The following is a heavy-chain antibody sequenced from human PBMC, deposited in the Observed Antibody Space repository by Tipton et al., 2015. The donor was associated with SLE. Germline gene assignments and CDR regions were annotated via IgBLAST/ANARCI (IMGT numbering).Heavy chain of an antibody. CDR2: INPNSGNT. J-gene: IGHJ6*04. Sequence: QLVQSGAEVKKLGASVKLSCKASGDTFTNYHMHWLRQAPGQGLEWMGWINPNSGNTVYAQKFQARVTMTRNTSITTSYMELRSLTSEDTAVYYCARGVMLADSFYFSAMDVWGYGTTVTVSS. CDR3: ARGVMLADSFYFSAMDV. V-gene: IGHV1-8*02. CDR1: GDTFTNYH. D-gene: IGHD2-21*01.